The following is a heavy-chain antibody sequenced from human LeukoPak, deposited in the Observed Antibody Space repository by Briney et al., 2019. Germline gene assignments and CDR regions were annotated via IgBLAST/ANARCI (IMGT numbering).Heavy chain of an antibody. Sequence: GASVKVSCKASGYTFTGYYMHWVRQAPGQGLEWMGWINPNSGGTNYAQKFQGRVTMTRDTSINTAYMELSRLRSDDTAVYYCARGQGYFDWLLYSQDYWGQETLVTVSS. J-gene: IGHJ4*02. V-gene: IGHV1-2*02. D-gene: IGHD3-9*01. CDR1: GYTFTGYY. CDR3: ARGQGYFDWLLYSQDY. CDR2: INPNSGGT.